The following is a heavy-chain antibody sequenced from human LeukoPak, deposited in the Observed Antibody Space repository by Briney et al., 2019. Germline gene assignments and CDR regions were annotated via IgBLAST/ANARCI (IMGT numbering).Heavy chain of an antibody. J-gene: IGHJ4*02. CDR1: GFTFDDYA. Sequence: GGSLRLSCAVSGFTFDDYAMHWVRQAPGKGLEWASLISGDGGSRYYAGSVKGRFTVSRDNSKNSLYLQMNRLRTEDTAFYYCAKGADPLTWRMTTVAGTRFDFWGQGTLVTVSS. CDR3: AKGADPLTWRMTTVAGTRFDF. CDR2: ISGDGGSR. D-gene: IGHD6-19*01. V-gene: IGHV3-43*02.